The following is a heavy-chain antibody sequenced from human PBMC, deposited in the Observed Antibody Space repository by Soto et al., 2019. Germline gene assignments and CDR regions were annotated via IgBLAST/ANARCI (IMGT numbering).Heavy chain of an antibody. CDR1: GGSISSGASY. D-gene: IGHD2-2*02. V-gene: IGHV4-31*03. CDR2: NHDSGST. Sequence: QVQLQESGPGLVKPSQTLSLTCTVSGGSISSGASYWSWIRQHPGKGLEWIGYNHDSGSTYYNPSLRSRVTISDEPSTTQLSPKLSSVTAADTAGYYCARGGPAAARPFDYWGQGTPVTVSS. CDR3: ARGGPAAARPFDY. J-gene: IGHJ4*02.